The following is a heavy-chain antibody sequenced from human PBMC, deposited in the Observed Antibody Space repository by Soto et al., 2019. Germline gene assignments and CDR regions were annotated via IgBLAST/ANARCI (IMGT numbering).Heavy chain of an antibody. Sequence: QVQLVESGGGVVQPGRSLRLSCAASGFTFSSYAMHWVRQAPGKGLEWVAVISYDGSNKYYADSVKGRFTISRDNSKNTLYLQMNSLRAEDTAVYYCARGGMGSGWYGPLGYYYGMDVWGQGTTVTVSS. V-gene: IGHV3-30-3*01. D-gene: IGHD6-19*01. CDR2: ISYDGSNK. CDR1: GFTFSSYA. J-gene: IGHJ6*02. CDR3: ARGGMGSGWYGPLGYYYGMDV.